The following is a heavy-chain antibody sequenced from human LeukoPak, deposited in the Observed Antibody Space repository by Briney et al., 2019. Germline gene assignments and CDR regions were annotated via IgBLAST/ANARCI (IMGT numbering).Heavy chain of an antibody. CDR2: IRYDGSK. Sequence: PGGSLRLSCAVSGLIFSSYGMHWVRQAPGKGLVWVAFIRYDGSKYYTDSVKGRFTISRDNSNNTLYLQMNGLRAEDTAVYYCAKDGDGYYGSGSYSEYWGQGTLITVSS. V-gene: IGHV3-30*02. D-gene: IGHD3-10*01. J-gene: IGHJ4*02. CDR1: GLIFSSYG. CDR3: AKDGDGYYGSGSYSEY.